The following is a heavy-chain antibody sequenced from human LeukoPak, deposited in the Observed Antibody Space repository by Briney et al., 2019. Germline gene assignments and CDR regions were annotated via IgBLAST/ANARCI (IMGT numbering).Heavy chain of an antibody. V-gene: IGHV4-30-2*01. CDR3: ARGGGPAARRRVDY. CDR2: IYHSGST. D-gene: IGHD2-2*01. J-gene: IGHJ4*02. CDR1: GGSISSGGYS. Sequence: PSETLSLTCAVSGGSISSGGYSWSWIRQPPGKGLEWIGYIYHSGSTYYNPSLKSRVTISVDRSKNQFSLKLSSVTAADTAVYYCARGGGPAARRRVDYWGQGTLVTVSS.